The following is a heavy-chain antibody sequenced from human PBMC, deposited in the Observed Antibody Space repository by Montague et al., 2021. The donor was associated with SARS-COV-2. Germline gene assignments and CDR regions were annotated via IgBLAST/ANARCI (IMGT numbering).Heavy chain of an antibody. CDR3: VRTPAVYVVVVPAARGHFDY. Sequence: TLSLTCTVSGGSISSGGYYWSWIRQHPGKGLEWIGYIYYSGSTYYNPSLKSRVTISVDTSKNQFSLKLSSVTAADTAVYYCVRTPAVYVVVVPAARGHFDYGGQGTLVDVSS. CDR1: GGSISSGGYY. V-gene: IGHV4-31*03. D-gene: IGHD2-2*01. CDR2: IYYSGST. J-gene: IGHJ4*02.